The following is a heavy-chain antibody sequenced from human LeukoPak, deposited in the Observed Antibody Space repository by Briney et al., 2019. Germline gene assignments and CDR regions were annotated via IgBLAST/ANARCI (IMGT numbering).Heavy chain of an antibody. Sequence: GGSLRLSCAASGFTFSSYEMNWVRQPPGKGLEWVSYISSSGSTIYYADSVKGRFTISRDNAKNSLYLQMNSLRAEDTAVYYCARGDYDFWSGYYRNYGMDVWGQGTTVTVSS. CDR1: GFTFSSYE. J-gene: IGHJ6*02. V-gene: IGHV3-48*03. CDR3: ARGDYDFWSGYYRNYGMDV. CDR2: ISSSGSTI. D-gene: IGHD3-3*01.